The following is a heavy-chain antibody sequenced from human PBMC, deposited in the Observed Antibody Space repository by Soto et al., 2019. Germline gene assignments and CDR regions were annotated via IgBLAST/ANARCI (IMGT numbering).Heavy chain of an antibody. CDR2: IYSGGST. V-gene: IGHV3-53*01. CDR3: ASHYYDSSGYYYAP. CDR1: GFTVSSNY. J-gene: IGHJ5*02. Sequence: GGSLRLSCAASGFTVSSNYMSWVRQAPGKGLEWVSVIYSGGSTYYADSVKGRFTISRDNSKNTLYLQMNSLRAEDTAVYYCASHYYDSSGYYYAPWGQGTLVTVSS. D-gene: IGHD3-22*01.